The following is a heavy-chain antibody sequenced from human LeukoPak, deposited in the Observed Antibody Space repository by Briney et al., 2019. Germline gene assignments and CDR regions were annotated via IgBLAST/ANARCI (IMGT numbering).Heavy chain of an antibody. D-gene: IGHD4-23*01. Sequence: SETLSLTCIVSGGSISSISSNNYHWGWIRQPPGKGLDWIGSIYYSGSTYYNPSLKSRVTISVDTSKNQFSLKLSSVTAADTALYYCAREMGVVTAHGIDFRGQGTTVTVSS. J-gene: IGHJ6*02. CDR2: IYYSGST. CDR3: AREMGVVTAHGIDF. V-gene: IGHV4-39*02. CDR1: GGSISSISSNNYH.